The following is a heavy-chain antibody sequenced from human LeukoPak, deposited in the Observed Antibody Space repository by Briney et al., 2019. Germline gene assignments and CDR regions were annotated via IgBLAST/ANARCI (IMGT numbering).Heavy chain of an antibody. CDR3: AKAYYPYYYDSSGYYYGAYYFDY. J-gene: IGHJ4*02. CDR1: GFTFSSYG. D-gene: IGHD3-22*01. CDR2: ISGSGGST. Sequence: PGGSLRLSCAASGFTFSSYGMSWVRQAPGKGLEWVSAISGSGGSTYYADSVKGRFTISRDNSKNTLYLQMNSLRAEDTAVYYCAKAYYPYYYDSSGYYYGAYYFDYWGQGTLVTVSS. V-gene: IGHV3-23*01.